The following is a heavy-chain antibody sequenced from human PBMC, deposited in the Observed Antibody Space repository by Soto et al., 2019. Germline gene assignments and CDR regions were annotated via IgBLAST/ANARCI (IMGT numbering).Heavy chain of an antibody. CDR1: GFIFSNFG. CDR3: ARDDIPGIAVAKYGMDV. J-gene: IGHJ6*02. D-gene: IGHD6-19*01. Sequence: WGSLRLSCAASGFIFSNFGMHWVRQAPGKGLEWVAVIWYDGSNEYYADSVKGRFTISKDNSKNTLYLQMNSLRAEDTAVYYCARDDIPGIAVAKYGMDVWGQGTTVTVSS. V-gene: IGHV3-33*01. CDR2: IWYDGSNE.